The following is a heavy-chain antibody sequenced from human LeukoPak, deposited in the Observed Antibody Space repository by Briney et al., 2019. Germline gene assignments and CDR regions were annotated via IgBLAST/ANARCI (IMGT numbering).Heavy chain of an antibody. CDR2: IYYSGST. CDR1: GGSFSSYY. CDR3: ARAGYSGSDFSV. Sequence: SETLSLTCTLSGGSFSSYYWSWIRQPPGKGLEWIGYIYYSGSTNYNPSLKSRVTISVDTSKNQFSLKLSSVTATDTAVYYCARAGYSGSDFSVWGKGTTVTVSS. J-gene: IGHJ6*04. D-gene: IGHD5-12*01. V-gene: IGHV4-59*01.